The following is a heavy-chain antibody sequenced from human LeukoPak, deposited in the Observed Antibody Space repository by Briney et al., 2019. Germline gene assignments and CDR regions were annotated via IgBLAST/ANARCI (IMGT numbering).Heavy chain of an antibody. CDR3: ASGSGSYRTPYYYMDV. CDR1: GFTFSNYW. Sequence: GGSLRLSCAASGFTFSNYWMSWVRQAPGKGLEWVSVIYSGGSTYYADSVKGRFTISRDNSKNTLYLQVNSLRAEDTAVYYCASGSGSYRTPYYYMDVWGTGTTVTVSS. J-gene: IGHJ6*03. CDR2: IYSGGST. D-gene: IGHD3-10*01. V-gene: IGHV3-53*01.